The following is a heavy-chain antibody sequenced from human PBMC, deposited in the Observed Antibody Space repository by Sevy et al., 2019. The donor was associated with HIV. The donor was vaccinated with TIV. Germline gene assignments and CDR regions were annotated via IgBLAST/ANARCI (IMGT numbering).Heavy chain of an antibody. V-gene: IGHV3-48*01. CDR3: ASPLPFYYGSGSEEFDY. D-gene: IGHD3-10*01. Sequence: GGSLRLSCAASGLTFSTYSMNWVRQAPGKGLEWVSYISSSSSTIYYADSVKGRFTIPRDNAKNSLYLQMNSLRAEDTAVYYCASPLPFYYGSGSEEFDYWGRGTLVTVSS. CDR1: GLTFSTYS. J-gene: IGHJ4*02. CDR2: ISSSSSTI.